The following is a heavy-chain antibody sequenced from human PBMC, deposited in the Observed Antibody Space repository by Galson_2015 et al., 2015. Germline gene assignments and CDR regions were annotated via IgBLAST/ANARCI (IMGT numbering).Heavy chain of an antibody. CDR1: GFTFSIYD. Sequence: SLRLSCAASGFTFSIYDMSWVRQAPGKGLEWVSAISDSGCNSYYADSVKGRFTFSRDNSNNTLYLQMNSLRDEDTAFYYCAKGIYSYDYWGQGTLVTVSS. CDR3: AKGIYSYDY. CDR2: ISDSGCNS. V-gene: IGHV3-23*01. J-gene: IGHJ4*02. D-gene: IGHD4-11*01.